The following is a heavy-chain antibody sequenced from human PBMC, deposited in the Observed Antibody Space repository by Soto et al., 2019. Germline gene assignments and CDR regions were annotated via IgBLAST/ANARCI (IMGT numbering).Heavy chain of an antibody. CDR2: IYHSGST. CDR3: ASHKIAARFFDY. CDR1: GCSISSSNW. Sequence: SETLSLTCSVSGCSISSSNWWSWVRQPPGKGLEWIGEIYHSGSTNYNPSLKSRVTISVDKSKNQFSLKLSSVTAADTAVYYCASHKIAARFFDYWGQGTLVTVSS. D-gene: IGHD6-6*01. V-gene: IGHV4-4*02. J-gene: IGHJ4*02.